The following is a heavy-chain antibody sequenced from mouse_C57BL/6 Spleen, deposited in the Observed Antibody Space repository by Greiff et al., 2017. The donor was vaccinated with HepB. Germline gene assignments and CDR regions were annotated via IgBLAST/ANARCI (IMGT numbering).Heavy chain of an antibody. CDR3: ARLGHYYGSSPYSFDY. CDR2: ISNGGGST. J-gene: IGHJ2*01. D-gene: IGHD1-1*01. Sequence: EVKLVESGGGLVQPGGSLKLSCAASGFTFSDYYLYWVRQTPEKRLEWVAYISNGGGSTYYPDTVKGRFTISRDNAKNTLYLQMSRLKSEDTAMYYCARLGHYYGSSPYSFDYWGQGTTLTVSS. V-gene: IGHV5-12*01. CDR1: GFTFSDYY.